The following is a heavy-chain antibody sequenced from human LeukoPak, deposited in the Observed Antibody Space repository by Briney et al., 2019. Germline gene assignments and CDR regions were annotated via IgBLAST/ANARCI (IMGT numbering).Heavy chain of an antibody. CDR1: GLPFSDLA. Sequence: GGSLRFSGEASGLPFSDLARTGVGRAPGKGLEGVPNIKHDEIEKYYVDSVKGRFTISRDNAKNSLFLQMNSLRVEDTAIYYCTRVPYGDYWSSDYWGQGTLVTVSS. D-gene: IGHD4-17*01. V-gene: IGHV3-7*01. CDR2: IKHDEIEK. J-gene: IGHJ4*02. CDR3: TRVPYGDYWSSDY.